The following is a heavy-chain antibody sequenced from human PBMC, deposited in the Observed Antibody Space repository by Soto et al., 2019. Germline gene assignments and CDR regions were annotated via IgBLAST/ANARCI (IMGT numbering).Heavy chain of an antibody. CDR3: XXXXXXXXXXXXLGYFDT. CDR2: ISAGGGGT. V-gene: IGHV3-23*01. CDR1: GDTVSTNA. J-gene: IGHJ4*02. Sequence: EVQVLESGGTLVQPGGSLRLSCAASGDTVSTNAMSWVRQAPGKGLXXXXAISAGGGGTYYADSVKGRFIISRDSSRXTLXXXXXXXXXXXXXXXXXXXXXXXXXXXXXLGYFDTWGQGTLVTVSS.